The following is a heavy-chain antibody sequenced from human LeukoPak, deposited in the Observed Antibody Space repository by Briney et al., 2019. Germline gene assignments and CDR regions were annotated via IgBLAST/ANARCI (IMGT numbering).Heavy chain of an antibody. CDR2: VVYDGGNK. Sequence: GGSLRLSCVASGFSLSNYGIHWVRQAPGKGLEWVAFVVYDGGNKFYADSVKGRFTVSRDNAKNTQYLELNSLRAEDTAIYYCANLYPHMDVWGEGTTVTVSS. CDR3: ANLYPHMDV. D-gene: IGHD3-16*02. V-gene: IGHV3-30*02. CDR1: GFSLSNYG. J-gene: IGHJ6*03.